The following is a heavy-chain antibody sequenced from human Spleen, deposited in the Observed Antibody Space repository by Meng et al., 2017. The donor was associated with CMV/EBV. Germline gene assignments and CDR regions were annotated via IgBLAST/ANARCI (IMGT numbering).Heavy chain of an antibody. CDR1: GYSITRGYY. Sequence: SETLSLTCTVSGYSITRGYYWGWIRQPPGKGLEWIGSIYYSGSTYYNPSLKSRVTISVDTSKNQFSLKLSSVTAADTAVYYCARSDSRDGYSQIDYWGQGTLVTVSS. J-gene: IGHJ4*02. CDR3: ARSDSRDGYSQIDY. CDR2: IYYSGST. D-gene: IGHD5-24*01. V-gene: IGHV4-38-2*02.